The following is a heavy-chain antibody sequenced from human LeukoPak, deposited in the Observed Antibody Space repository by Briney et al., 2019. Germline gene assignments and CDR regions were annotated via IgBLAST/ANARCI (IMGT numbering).Heavy chain of an antibody. J-gene: IGHJ3*02. CDR1: GFTFSSYD. Sequence: TGGSLRLSCAASGFTFSSYDMHWVRQGTGKGREWVSGIGTGGDPYYPGSVKGRFTISRENAENSLYLQMNSLRAGDTAVYYCAREGVHSLGGAFDIWGQGTMVTVSS. CDR2: IGTGGDP. CDR3: AREGVHSLGGAFDI. V-gene: IGHV3-13*05. D-gene: IGHD3-10*01.